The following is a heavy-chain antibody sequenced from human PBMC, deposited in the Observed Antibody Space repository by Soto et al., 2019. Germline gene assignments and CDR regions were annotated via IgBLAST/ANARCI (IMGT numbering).Heavy chain of an antibody. CDR3: ARETMWPSGRYYYYHMDV. CDR1: GASITSRGSY. J-gene: IGHJ6*02. CDR2: ISYSGNT. V-gene: IGHV4-30-4*01. D-gene: IGHD3-10*01. Sequence: QVQLQESGPGLVKPSQTLSLTCSVSGASITSRGSYWTWTRQPPGKGLEWIGHISYSGNTFYNSSLQSRLTISVDTSKNQFSLKMTSVTAADTAVYFCARETMWPSGRYYYYHMDVWGQGTTVPVSS.